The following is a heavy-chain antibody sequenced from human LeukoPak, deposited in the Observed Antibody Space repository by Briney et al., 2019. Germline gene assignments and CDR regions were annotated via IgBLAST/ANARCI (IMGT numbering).Heavy chain of an antibody. CDR2: IYYSGST. D-gene: IGHD1-14*01. V-gene: IGHV4-39*07. CDR1: GGSISSGSYY. J-gene: IGHJ4*02. CDR3: ARAPEYGLYYFDY. Sequence: SETLSLTCTVSGGSISSGSYYWGWIRQPPGKWLEWIGNIYYSGSTYYNPSLKSRVSISVDTSKNQFSLKLTSVTAADTAVYYCARAPEYGLYYFDYWGQGTLVTVSS.